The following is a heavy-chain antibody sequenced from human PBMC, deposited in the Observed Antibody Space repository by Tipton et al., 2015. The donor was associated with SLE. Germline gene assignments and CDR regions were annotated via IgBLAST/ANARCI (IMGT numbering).Heavy chain of an antibody. J-gene: IGHJ4*02. CDR1: GGSMSGHY. CDR2: ITSSGYT. Sequence: TLSLTCTVSGGSMSGHYWTWIRQPPGKGLEWIGFITSSGYTNYNPSLQSRVTISIDTSKNQCSLKLSSMSAADTAVYYCARDHFLDYWYQGILVNVSS. D-gene: IGHD2/OR15-2a*01. V-gene: IGHV4-59*11. CDR3: ARDHFLDY.